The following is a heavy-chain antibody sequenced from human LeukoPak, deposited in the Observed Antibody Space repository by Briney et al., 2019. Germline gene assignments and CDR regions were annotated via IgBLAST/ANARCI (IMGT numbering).Heavy chain of an antibody. D-gene: IGHD1-1*01. CDR3: ARDLNWETY. Sequence: GGSLRLSCAASGFTFSSYAMTWVRQAPGKGLEWVANIKPDGSQIYYVDSVKGRFTISRDNAKNSLYLQMNSLRAEDTAVYYCARDLNWETYWGQGTLVTVSS. J-gene: IGHJ4*02. CDR1: GFTFSSYA. V-gene: IGHV3-7*01. CDR2: IKPDGSQI.